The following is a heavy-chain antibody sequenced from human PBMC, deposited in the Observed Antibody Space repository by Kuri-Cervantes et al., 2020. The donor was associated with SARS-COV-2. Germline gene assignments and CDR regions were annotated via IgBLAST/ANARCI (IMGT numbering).Heavy chain of an antibody. V-gene: IGHV1-8*02. CDR1: GYTFTGYY. D-gene: IGHD6-6*01. J-gene: IGHJ5*02. CDR3: ATTSAMIAARPGWFDP. CDR2: MNPNSGNT. Sequence: ASVKVSCKASGYTFTGYYMHWVRQAPGQGLEWMGWMNPNSGNTGYAQKFQGRVTMTRDTSISTAYMELSSLRSEDTAVYYCATTSAMIAARPGWFDPWGQGTLVTVSS.